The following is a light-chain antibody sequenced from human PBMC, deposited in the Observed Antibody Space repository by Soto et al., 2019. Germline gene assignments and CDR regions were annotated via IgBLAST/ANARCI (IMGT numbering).Light chain of an antibody. V-gene: IGKV3-15*01. J-gene: IGKJ1*01. CDR2: GAS. CDR1: QSVSNN. CDR3: QQYKNWWT. Sequence: EIVMTQSPATLSVSPGERATLSCRASQSVSNNLSWYKKKPGQAPRLLIYGASTRATGIPARFSGSGSGTEFTLTICSRQSEDFACCYCQQYKNWWTFGQGTRVDIK.